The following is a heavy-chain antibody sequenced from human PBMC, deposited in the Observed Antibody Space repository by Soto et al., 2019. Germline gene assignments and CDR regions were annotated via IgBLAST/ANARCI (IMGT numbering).Heavy chain of an antibody. CDR1: GFTFSSYD. J-gene: IGHJ6*02. V-gene: IGHV3-13*04. D-gene: IGHD3-22*01. Sequence: GSLRLSCAASGFTFSSYDMHWVRQATGKGLEWDSAIGTAGDTYYPGSVKGRFTISRENAKNSLYLQMNSLRAEDTAVYYCARDWAGYYDSSGYTDLYYYYGMDVWGQGTTVTVSS. CDR3: ARDWAGYYDSSGYTDLYYYYGMDV. CDR2: IGTAGDT.